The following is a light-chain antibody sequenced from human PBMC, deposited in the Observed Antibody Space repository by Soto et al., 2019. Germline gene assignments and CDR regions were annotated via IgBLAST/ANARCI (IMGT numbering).Light chain of an antibody. Sequence: EIVLKPSPGTLSLSPGEGGTLSCRASQSVCSRCLAWYLPKPGQEPRLLLFGASSRATGIPDTFSGSGSGTDVTLTISRLEPEDSAVYYCQHYVSTPWTFGQGTKVEI. J-gene: IGKJ1*01. V-gene: IGKV3-20*01. CDR2: GAS. CDR1: QSVCSRC. CDR3: QHYVSTPWT.